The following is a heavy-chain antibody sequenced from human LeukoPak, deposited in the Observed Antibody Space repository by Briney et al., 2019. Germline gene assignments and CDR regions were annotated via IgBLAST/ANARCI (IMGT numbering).Heavy chain of an antibody. J-gene: IGHJ5*02. Sequence: ASVKVSCKASGYTFTAYYMHWVRQAPGQGLEWMGRINPSSGGTNYAQKFQGRVTMTRDTSITTAYMELNRLRSDDTAVYYCARVAQAAAGSLHNWFDPWGQGTLVTVSS. D-gene: IGHD6-13*01. V-gene: IGHV1-2*06. CDR3: ARVAQAAAGSLHNWFDP. CDR2: INPSSGGT. CDR1: GYTFTAYY.